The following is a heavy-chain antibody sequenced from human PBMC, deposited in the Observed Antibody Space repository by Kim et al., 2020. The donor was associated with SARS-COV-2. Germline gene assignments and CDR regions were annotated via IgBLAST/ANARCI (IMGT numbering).Heavy chain of an antibody. V-gene: IGHV1-46*01. CDR1: GYTFTSYY. Sequence: ASVKVSCKASGYTFTSYYMHWVRQAPGQGLEWMGIINPSGGSTSYAQKFQGRVTMTRDTSTSTVYMELSSLRSEDTAVYYCARDLIRSVGVRRSNPGAEAERLDYWGQGTLVTVSS. CDR3: ARDLIRSVGVRRSNPGAEAERLDY. J-gene: IGHJ4*02. D-gene: IGHD2-21*01. CDR2: INPSGGST.